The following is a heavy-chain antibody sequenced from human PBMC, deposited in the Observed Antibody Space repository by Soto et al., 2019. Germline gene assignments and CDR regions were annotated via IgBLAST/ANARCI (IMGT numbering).Heavy chain of an antibody. V-gene: IGHV3-7*03. CDR2: IKEDGSEK. CDR3: ARYRSLDT. CDR1: GFILRNYW. J-gene: IGHJ5*02. Sequence: EVQLVESGGGLFQPGGSLRLSCADSGFILRNYWMSWVRQAPGMGLQWVASIKEDGSEKYYVDPVKGRFTNSRENAKNALYLQLNSLRAEDTAVYYCARYRSLDTWGQGILVTVSS. D-gene: IGHD3-16*02.